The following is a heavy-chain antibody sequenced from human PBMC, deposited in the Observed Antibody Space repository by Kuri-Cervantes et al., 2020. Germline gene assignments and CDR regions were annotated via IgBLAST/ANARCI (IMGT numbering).Heavy chain of an antibody. Sequence: GSLRLSCTVSGGSISSYYWSWIRQTPGKGLEWIGYIYYSGTTNYNPSLKSRVTMSVDTSKNQFSLKLSSVTAADTAVYYCARDSRVGWFDPWGQGILVTVSS. D-gene: IGHD2-15*01. CDR1: GGSISSYY. CDR3: ARDSRVGWFDP. V-gene: IGHV4-59*13. CDR2: IYYSGTT. J-gene: IGHJ5*02.